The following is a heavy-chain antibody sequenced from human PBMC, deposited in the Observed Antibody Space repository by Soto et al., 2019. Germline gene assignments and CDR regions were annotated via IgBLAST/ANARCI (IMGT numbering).Heavy chain of an antibody. D-gene: IGHD3-22*01. Sequence: SETLCLTCSASGYFISSGNYWGLLRQTGGRGEGWLGSSDCSGNTYKTPSLKSRVSTSVDLSQNQLYLHLRSLSAEDTAVYFCARDLTRGYDSYYFDSWGQGTLVTVSS. J-gene: IGHJ4*02. CDR2: SDCSGNT. CDR3: ARDLTRGYDSYYFDS. CDR1: GYFISSGNY. V-gene: IGHV4-38-2*02.